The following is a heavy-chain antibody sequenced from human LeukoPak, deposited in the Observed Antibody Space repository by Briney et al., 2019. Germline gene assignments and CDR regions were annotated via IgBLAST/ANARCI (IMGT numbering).Heavy chain of an antibody. CDR3: ARDRPGGDSSGYYSYYFDY. CDR2: IYSGGST. J-gene: IGHJ4*02. V-gene: IGHV3-66*01. CDR1: GFTVSSNY. D-gene: IGHD3-22*01. Sequence: PGGSLRLSCAASGFTVSSNYMSWVRQAPGKGLEWVSVIYSGGSTYYADSVKGRFTISRDNSKNTLYLQMNSLRAEDTAVYYCARDRPGGDSSGYYSYYFDYWGQGTLVTVSS.